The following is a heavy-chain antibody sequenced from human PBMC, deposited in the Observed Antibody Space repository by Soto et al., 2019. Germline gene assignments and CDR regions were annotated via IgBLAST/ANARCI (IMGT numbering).Heavy chain of an antibody. CDR2: ISDTAHRI. J-gene: IGHJ4*02. CDR3: VILALGKFDF. Sequence: EVQLLESGGGLVQPGGSLRLSCSASGFSFGSNSMAWVRQAPGKGLEWGSSISDTAHRIFHADSVKGRFTISRDNSRNSLDLQMNSLRDEDTALYYCVILALGKFDFWGQGPLVIVSS. CDR1: GFSFGSNS. D-gene: IGHD1-26*01. V-gene: IGHV3-23*01.